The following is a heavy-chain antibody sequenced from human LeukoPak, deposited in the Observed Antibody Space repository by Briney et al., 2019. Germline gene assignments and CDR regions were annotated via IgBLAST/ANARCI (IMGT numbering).Heavy chain of an antibody. V-gene: IGHV3-23*01. D-gene: IGHD1-26*01. Sequence: PGGSLRLSCAASEFTFSNYAMAWVRQAPGKGLEWVSSITGTSSGTYYADSVKGRFTISRDNSKSTLYLQMNSLRAEDTAVYYCAKDRVGITCVDNWGQGTLVTVSS. CDR2: ITGTSSGT. J-gene: IGHJ4*02. CDR3: AKDRVGITCVDN. CDR1: EFTFSNYA.